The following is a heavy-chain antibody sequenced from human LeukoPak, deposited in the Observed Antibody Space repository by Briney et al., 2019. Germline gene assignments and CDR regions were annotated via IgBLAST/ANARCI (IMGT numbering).Heavy chain of an antibody. V-gene: IGHV4-59*01. J-gene: IGHJ6*03. Sequence: TASETLSLTCTVSGGSISGYYWSWIWQPPGKGLEWIGLIHYSGSTNYNPSLKSRVTISVDTSKNQFSLKLSSVTAEDTAVYYCARGPDIVLIESYMDVWGKGTTVTVPS. CDR1: GGSISGYY. CDR3: ARGPDIVLIESYMDV. CDR2: IHYSGST. D-gene: IGHD2-8*01.